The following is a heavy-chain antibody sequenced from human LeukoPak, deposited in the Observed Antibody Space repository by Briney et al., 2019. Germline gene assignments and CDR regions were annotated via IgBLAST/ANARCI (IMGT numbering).Heavy chain of an antibody. CDR1: GFTFSSYA. D-gene: IGHD3-10*01. CDR3: ARGPGGLLWFGESS. Sequence: GGSLRLSCAASGFTFSSYAMNWVRQAPGKGLEWVASISSSSYIYYADSVKGRFTISRDNAKNSLYLQINSLRAEDTAVYYCARGPGGLLWFGESSGGQGTLVTVSS. J-gene: IGHJ4*02. V-gene: IGHV3-21*01. CDR2: ISSSSYI.